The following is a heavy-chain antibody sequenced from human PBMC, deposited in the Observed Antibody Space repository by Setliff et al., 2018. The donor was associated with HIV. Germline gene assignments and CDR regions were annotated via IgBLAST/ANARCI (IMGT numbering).Heavy chain of an antibody. V-gene: IGHV3-30*04. Sequence: PGGSLRLSCAASGFTFSSYAMHWVRQAPGKGLEWVAVISYDGSNKYYADSVKGRLTISRDNSKNTLYLQMNSLRAEDTAVYYCARERLRFLEWLPLDYWGQGTLVTVS. D-gene: IGHD3-3*01. CDR3: ARERLRFLEWLPLDY. CDR2: ISYDGSNK. J-gene: IGHJ4*02. CDR1: GFTFSSYA.